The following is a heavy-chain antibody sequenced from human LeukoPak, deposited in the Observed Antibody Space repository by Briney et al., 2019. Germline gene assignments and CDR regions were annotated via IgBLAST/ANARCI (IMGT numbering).Heavy chain of an antibody. CDR3: ARDRFSSLSGSDGCHY. V-gene: IGHV3-23*01. D-gene: IGHD3-10*01. CDR1: GFTFSSYG. CDR2: ISGSGGST. J-gene: IGHJ4*02. Sequence: GGSLRLSCAASGFTFSSYGMSWVRQAPGKGLEWVSAISGSGGSTYYADSVKGRFTISRDNSKNTLYLQMNSLRAEDTAVYYCARDRFSSLSGSDGCHYWGQGTLVTVSS.